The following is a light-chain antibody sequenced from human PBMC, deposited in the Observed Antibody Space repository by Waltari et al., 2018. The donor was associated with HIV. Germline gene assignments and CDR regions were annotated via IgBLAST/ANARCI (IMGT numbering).Light chain of an antibody. CDR3: CSYAGSDTLV. CDR1: SSNVGTYNI. J-gene: IGLJ3*02. V-gene: IGLV2-23*02. CDR2: EVN. Sequence: HSALTQPASVSGSPGQSITISCTGTSSNVGTYNIVSWYQQHPGKAPKLLIYEVNRRPAAVSDRFAGSKSGNTASLTVSGLQAEDEAIYYCCSYAGSDTLVFGGGT.